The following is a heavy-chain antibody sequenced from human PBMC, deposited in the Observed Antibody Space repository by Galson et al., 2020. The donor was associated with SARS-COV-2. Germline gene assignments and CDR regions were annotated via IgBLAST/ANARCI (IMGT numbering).Heavy chain of an antibody. V-gene: IGHV3-43D*03. CDR3: AKAFRLGYYYGMDV. CDR2: ITWDGAAA. D-gene: IGHD5-12*01. Sequence: GGSLRLSCAASGFTFDDFAMHWVRQAPGKGLEWVSLITWDGAAAYYADSVKGRFIISRDRSKTSLYLQMTSLRPEDTALYYCAKAFRLGYYYGMDVWGQGTTVTVSS. J-gene: IGHJ6*02. CDR1: GFTFDDFA.